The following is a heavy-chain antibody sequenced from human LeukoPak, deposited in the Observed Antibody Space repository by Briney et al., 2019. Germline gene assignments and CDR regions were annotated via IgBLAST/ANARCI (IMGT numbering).Heavy chain of an antibody. CDR1: GFTFNIYC. CDR2: IKQDGSEK. V-gene: IGHV3-7*01. J-gene: IGHJ4*02. Sequence: GGSLRLSCAASGFTFNIYCKSWVRQAPGKGLGGVTNIKQDGSEKYYVDSVKGRFTISRDNAKNSLYLQMNSLRAEDTAVYYCARDVNDFWSGYRYYFDYWGQGTLVTVSS. CDR3: ARDVNDFWSGYRYYFDY. D-gene: IGHD3-3*01.